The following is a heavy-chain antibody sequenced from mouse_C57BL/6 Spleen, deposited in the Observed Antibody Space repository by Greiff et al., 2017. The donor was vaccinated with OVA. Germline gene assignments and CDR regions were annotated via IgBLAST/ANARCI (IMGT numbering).Heavy chain of an antibody. V-gene: IGHV1-63*01. CDR1: GYTFTNYW. CDR3: ARSRSYAMDY. J-gene: IGHJ4*01. Sequence: VQRQQSGAELVRPGTSVKISCTASGYTFTNYWIGWAKQRPGHGLEWIGYIYPGGGYTYYNEKFKGKATLTADKSSSTAYMQFSSLTSEDSAIDYCARSRSYAMDYWGQGTSVTVSS. CDR2: IYPGGGYT.